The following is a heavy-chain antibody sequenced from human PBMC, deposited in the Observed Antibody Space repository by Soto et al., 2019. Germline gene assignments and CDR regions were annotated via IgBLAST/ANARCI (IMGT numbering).Heavy chain of an antibody. Sequence: QVQLVQSGAEVKKTGSSVKVSCKASGDTFSNYAISLVRQAPGQGLEWMGGIIHVFGRPTYALKFQGRLTITADEYTSTAYMELSSLTYDDTAVYYCARDWGGLVITGGLDYWGQGTPVTVSS. CDR2: IIHVFGRP. J-gene: IGHJ4*02. CDR1: GDTFSNYA. D-gene: IGHD3-10*01. CDR3: ARDWGGLVITGGLDY. V-gene: IGHV1-69*01.